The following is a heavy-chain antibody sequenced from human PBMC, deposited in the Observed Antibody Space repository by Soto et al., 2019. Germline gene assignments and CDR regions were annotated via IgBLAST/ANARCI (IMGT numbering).Heavy chain of an antibody. D-gene: IGHD3-9*01. V-gene: IGHV3-7*01. CDR2: IKQDGSEK. J-gene: IGHJ6*02. Sequence: GGSLRLSCAASGFTFSSYWMSWVRQAPGKGLEWVANIKQDGSEKYYVDSVKGRFTISRDNAKNSLYLQMNSLRAEDTAVYYCARDGPEGGSVLRYFDWRGYYYYGMDVWGQGTTVTVSS. CDR1: GFTFSSYW. CDR3: ARDGPEGGSVLRYFDWRGYYYYGMDV.